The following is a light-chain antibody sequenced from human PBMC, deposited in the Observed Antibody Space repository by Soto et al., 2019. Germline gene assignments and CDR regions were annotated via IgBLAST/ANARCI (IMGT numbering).Light chain of an antibody. CDR1: SSDVGGYNY. CDR3: SSYTSSSTLYV. J-gene: IGLJ1*01. V-gene: IGLV2-14*01. CDR2: DVS. Sequence: QSELTQPAYVSGSPGQSITISCTGTSSDVGGYNYVSWYQQHPGKAPKLMIYDVSNRPSGVSNRFSGSKSGNTASLTISGLQAEDEADYYCSSYTSSSTLYVFGTGTKVTVL.